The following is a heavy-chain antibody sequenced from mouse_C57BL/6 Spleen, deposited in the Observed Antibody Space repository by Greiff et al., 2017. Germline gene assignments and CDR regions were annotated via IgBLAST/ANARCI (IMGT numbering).Heavy chain of an antibody. CDR1: GYAFSSYG. Sequence: VMLVESGAELVKPGASVKISCKASGYAFSSYGMNWVKQRPGKGLEWIGQIYSGDGDTNYNGKFKGKATLTADKSSSTAYMQRSSLTSEDAAVYVCDYGNSRVAYWGQGTLVTVSA. J-gene: IGHJ3*01. V-gene: IGHV1-80*01. CDR3: DYGNSRVAY. D-gene: IGHD2-1*01. CDR2: IYSGDGDT.